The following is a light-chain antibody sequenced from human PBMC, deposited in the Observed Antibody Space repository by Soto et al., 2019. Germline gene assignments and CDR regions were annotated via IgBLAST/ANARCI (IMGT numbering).Light chain of an antibody. V-gene: IGLV2-11*01. Sequence: QSALTQPRSVSGSPGQSVTISCTGTSNDVGGNNFVSWYQQRPGKAPKLMISEVSNRPSGVSNRFSGSKSGNTASLTISGLQADDEGDYYCYSYAGSFTWVFGGGTKLTVL. CDR1: SNDVGGNNF. J-gene: IGLJ3*02. CDR2: EVS. CDR3: YSYAGSFTWV.